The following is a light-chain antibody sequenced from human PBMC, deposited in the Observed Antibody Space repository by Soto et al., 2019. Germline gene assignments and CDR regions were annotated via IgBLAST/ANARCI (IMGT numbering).Light chain of an antibody. Sequence: EIVLTQSPGTLSLSPGERATLSCRASQTISNTFLAWYQQKPGQAPRLLIYGASIRATGIPARFSGSGSGTEFTLTISSLQSEDFAVYYCQQYNNWPRTFGQGTKVDIK. CDR2: GAS. CDR1: QTISNT. V-gene: IGKV3-15*01. J-gene: IGKJ1*01. CDR3: QQYNNWPRT.